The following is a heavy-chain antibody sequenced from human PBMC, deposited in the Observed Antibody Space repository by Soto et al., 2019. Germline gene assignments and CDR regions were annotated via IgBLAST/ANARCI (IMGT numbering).Heavy chain of an antibody. V-gene: IGHV3-74*01. J-gene: IGHJ4*02. CDR3: ARGAMGNYYNGY. Sequence: EVQLVESGGGLVQSGGSLRLSCEASGFTFSSYWMHWVRQAPGKGLVWVSRIKGDGISTNYADSVKGRFTISRDNAKDTVFLQMNGLSADETAVYYCARGAMGNYYNGYWGQGSLVSVSS. CDR2: IKGDGIST. CDR1: GFTFSSYW. D-gene: IGHD3-10*01.